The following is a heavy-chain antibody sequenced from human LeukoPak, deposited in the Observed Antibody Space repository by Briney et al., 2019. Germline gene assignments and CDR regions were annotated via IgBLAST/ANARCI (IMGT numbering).Heavy chain of an antibody. Sequence: SETLSLTCTVSGGSIRSYYWNWIRQPPGKGLEWTGHIYYSGSTNYNPSLKSRVTISVDTSKNQFSLKLSSVTAADTAVYYCARAGVVIFSDYYYYYMDVWGKGTTVTVSS. V-gene: IGHV4-59*01. J-gene: IGHJ6*03. D-gene: IGHD3-3*01. CDR1: GGSIRSYY. CDR3: ARAGVVIFSDYYYYYMDV. CDR2: IYYSGST.